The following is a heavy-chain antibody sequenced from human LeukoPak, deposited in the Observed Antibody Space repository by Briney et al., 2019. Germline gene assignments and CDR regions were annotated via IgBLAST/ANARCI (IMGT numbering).Heavy chain of an antibody. D-gene: IGHD6-6*01. V-gene: IGHV1-18*01. CDR2: ISAYNGNT. Sequence: WASVKVSCKASGYTFTSYGISWVRQAPGQGLEWMGWISAYNGNTNYAQKLQGRVTMTTDTSTSTAYMELRSLRSDDTAVYYCARDLDSSSPITTLYWGQGTLVTVSS. J-gene: IGHJ4*02. CDR3: ARDLDSSSPITTLY. CDR1: GYTFTSYG.